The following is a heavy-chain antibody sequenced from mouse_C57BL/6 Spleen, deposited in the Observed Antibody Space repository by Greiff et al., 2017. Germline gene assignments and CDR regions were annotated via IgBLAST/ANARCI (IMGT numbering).Heavy chain of an antibody. CDR2: ISSGGSYT. J-gene: IGHJ4*01. CDR1: GFTFSSYG. CDR3: ARPNYYGSSYAAMDY. Sequence: QLKESGGDLVKPGGSLKLSCAASGFTFSSYGMSWVRQTPDKRLEWVATISSGGSYTYYPDSVKGRFTISRDNAKNTLYLQMSSLKSEDTAMYYCARPNYYGSSYAAMDYWGQGTSVTVSS. V-gene: IGHV5-6*01. D-gene: IGHD1-1*01.